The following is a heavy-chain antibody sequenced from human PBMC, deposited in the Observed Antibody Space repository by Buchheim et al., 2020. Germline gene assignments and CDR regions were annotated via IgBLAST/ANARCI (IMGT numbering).Heavy chain of an antibody. D-gene: IGHD1-7*01. V-gene: IGHV4-4*02. Sequence: QVQLQESGPGLVKPSGTLSLTCAVSGGSISSSNWWSWVRQPPGKGLEWIGEIYHSGSTNYNPSLKSRVTISVDKSKNKFSLKLSSVTAADTAVYYCARLRGMVATGPNQYYHSMDVWGQGTT. CDR2: IYHSGST. CDR3: ARLRGMVATGPNQYYHSMDV. J-gene: IGHJ6*02. CDR1: GGSISSSNW.